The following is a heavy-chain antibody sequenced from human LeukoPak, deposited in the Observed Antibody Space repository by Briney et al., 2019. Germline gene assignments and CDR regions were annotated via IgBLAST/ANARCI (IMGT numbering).Heavy chain of an antibody. V-gene: IGHV3-33*01. CDR3: ARGGIAAADIDY. CDR1: GFTFSTYG. D-gene: IGHD6-13*01. CDR2: IWNDGSNK. Sequence: GGSLRLSCAASGFTFSTYGMHSVRQAPGKGLDWVAVIWNDGSNKYYADSVKGRFTISRDISKNTLHLQMNSLRAEDTAIYYCARGGIAAADIDYWGQGTLVTVSS. J-gene: IGHJ4*02.